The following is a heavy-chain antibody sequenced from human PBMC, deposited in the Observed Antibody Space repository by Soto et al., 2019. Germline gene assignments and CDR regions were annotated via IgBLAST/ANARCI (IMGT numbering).Heavy chain of an antibody. Sequence: SETLSLTCTVSGGSISIYYWSWIRQPPGKGLEWIGYVSYNGNTNYNPSFKSRVTISVDTSKNQFSLKLSSVTAADTAVYYCARLSIGYNYEDYFDYWGQGTLVTVSS. CDR1: GGSISIYY. CDR3: ARLSIGYNYEDYFDY. CDR2: VSYNGNT. D-gene: IGHD5-18*01. J-gene: IGHJ4*02. V-gene: IGHV4-59*08.